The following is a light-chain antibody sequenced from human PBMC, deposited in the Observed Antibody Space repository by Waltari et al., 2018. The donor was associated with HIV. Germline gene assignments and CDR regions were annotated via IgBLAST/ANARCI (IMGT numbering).Light chain of an antibody. Sequence: QSALTQPASVSGSPGQPLTISCTGISSAGGCYNLVSWYQQLPGKAPKLIIYEVGKRPSGVSNRFSGSKSGNTASLTISGLQAEDEADYYCCSYAGRSHYWVFGGGTKVTVL. J-gene: IGLJ3*02. CDR2: EVG. V-gene: IGLV2-23*02. CDR3: CSYAGRSHYWV. CDR1: SSAGGCYNL.